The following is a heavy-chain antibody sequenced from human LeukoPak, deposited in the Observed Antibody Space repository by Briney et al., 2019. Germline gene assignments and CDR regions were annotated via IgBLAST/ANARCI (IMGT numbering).Heavy chain of an antibody. V-gene: IGHV3-43D*04. CDR1: GFTFDDYA. D-gene: IGHD6-13*01. J-gene: IGHJ4*02. Sequence: PGGSLRLSCAASGFTFDDYAMHWVRQAPGKGLEWVSHISWDGGSTYYADSVKGRFTISRDNSKNSLYLQMNSLRAEDTAWYYCAKDLDSSWAPGGFDYWGQGNLVTVSS. CDR2: ISWDGGST. CDR3: AKDLDSSWAPGGFDY.